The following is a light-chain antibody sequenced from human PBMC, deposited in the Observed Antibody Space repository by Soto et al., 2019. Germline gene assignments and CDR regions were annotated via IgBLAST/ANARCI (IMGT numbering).Light chain of an antibody. V-gene: IGKV4-1*01. J-gene: IGKJ4*01. CDR2: WAS. CDR1: QSVLFTSNNKNY. CDR3: QQYYTLPLT. Sequence: DIVMTQSPDSPAVSLGERATINCESSQSVLFTSNNKNYLAWYQQKPGQPPKLLLSWASARESGVPERFSGSGSGTLFTLSISSLQAEDVAVYYCQQYYTLPLTFGGGTKVEIK.